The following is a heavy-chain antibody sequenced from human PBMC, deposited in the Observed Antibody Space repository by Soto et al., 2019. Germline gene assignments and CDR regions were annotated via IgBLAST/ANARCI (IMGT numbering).Heavy chain of an antibody. CDR3: ARLTVSLETGFYTWVY. CDR2: IYYSGTT. Sequence: QLHESGPRLVKPSETMSLTCTVSGGSISSPLYYWGWIRQPPGKGLAWVGAIYYSGTTYYNPPLKSRVAISVYTSKNQFSMKLRSLTAADTAIYFWARLTVSLETGFYTWVYWGQGTLVTVSS. CDR1: GGSISSPLYY. D-gene: IGHD3-9*01. J-gene: IGHJ4*02. V-gene: IGHV4-39*01.